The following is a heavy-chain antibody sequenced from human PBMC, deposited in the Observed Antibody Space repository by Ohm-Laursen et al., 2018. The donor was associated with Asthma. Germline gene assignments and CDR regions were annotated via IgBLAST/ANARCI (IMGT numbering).Heavy chain of an antibody. CDR1: GFTFRSYA. V-gene: IGHV3-30-3*01. D-gene: IGHD1-26*01. CDR2: MSYDGGLK. J-gene: IGHJ4*02. Sequence: SLRLSCAASGFTFRSYAMHWVRQAPGKGLEWVAVMSYDGGLKYYADSVNGRFTISKDDSRDTLYLQMNSLRPDDTAVYFCAKATVQFSGSYFFDYWGQGSLVTVSS. CDR3: AKATVQFSGSYFFDY.